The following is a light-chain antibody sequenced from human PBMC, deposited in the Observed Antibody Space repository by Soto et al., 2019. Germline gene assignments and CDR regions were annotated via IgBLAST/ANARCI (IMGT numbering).Light chain of an antibody. CDR2: EVS. Sequence: QSALTQPASVSGSPGQSITISCTGTRSDIGRYNFVSWYQQHPGKAPKLMIYEVSNRPSGVSNRFSGSKSGNTASLTISGLQAEDEADYYCNSYTSSRTLVFGGGTKLTVL. CDR1: RSDIGRYNF. J-gene: IGLJ3*02. CDR3: NSYTSSRTLV. V-gene: IGLV2-14*01.